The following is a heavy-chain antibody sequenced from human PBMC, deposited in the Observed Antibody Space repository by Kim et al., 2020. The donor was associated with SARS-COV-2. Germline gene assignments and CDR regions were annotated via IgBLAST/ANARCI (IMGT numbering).Heavy chain of an antibody. CDR1: GGSISSSSYY. J-gene: IGHJ3*02. CDR3: ARHGSNVDYYGSGTLSPDGLDI. V-gene: IGHV4-39*01. CDR2: IYYSGST. Sequence: SETLSLTCTVSGGSISSSSYYWGWIRQPPGKVLEWIGCIYYSGSTYYNSSLKSRVTISVDTSKNQFSLKLSSVTAADTAVYYCARHGSNVDYYGSGTLSPDGLDIWGRGTMVTVSS. D-gene: IGHD3-10*01.